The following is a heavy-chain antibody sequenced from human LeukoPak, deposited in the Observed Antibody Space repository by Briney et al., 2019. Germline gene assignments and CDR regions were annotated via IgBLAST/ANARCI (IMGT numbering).Heavy chain of an antibody. D-gene: IGHD1-26*01. J-gene: IGHJ4*02. CDR3: ARLGATTSWYFDY. CDR1: GFTFDDYG. Sequence: GGSLGLSCAASGFTFDDYGMSWVRQVPGKGLEWVSGINWNGGSTGYADSVKGRFTISRDNAKNSLYLQMNSLRAEDTALYYCARLGATTSWYFDYWGQGTLVTVSS. V-gene: IGHV3-20*04. CDR2: INWNGGST.